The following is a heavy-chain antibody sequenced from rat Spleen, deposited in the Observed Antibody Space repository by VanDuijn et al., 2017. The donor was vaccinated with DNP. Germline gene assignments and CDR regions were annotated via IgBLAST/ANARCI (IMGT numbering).Heavy chain of an antibody. Sequence: EVQLVESGGGLVQPGRSLKLSCAASGFTFSDYYMAWVRQAPTKGLEWVATILYDGSVTYYGDSVKGRFTISRDNAKSTLYLQMDSLKSEDTATYYRATGDGLPSYWGQGVMVTVSS. CDR3: ATGDGLPSY. V-gene: IGHV5-7*01. CDR1: GFTFSDYY. CDR2: ILYDGSVT. J-gene: IGHJ2*01. D-gene: IGHD1-4*01.